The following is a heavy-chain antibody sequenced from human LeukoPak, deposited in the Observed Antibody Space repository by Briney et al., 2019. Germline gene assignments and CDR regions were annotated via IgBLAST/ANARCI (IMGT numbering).Heavy chain of an antibody. J-gene: IGHJ4*02. CDR1: GFTFSDYA. D-gene: IGHD4-11*01. CDR2: ISGSGGST. CDR3: ASGTTSAY. Sequence: GGSLRLSCAASGFTFSDYAMNWVRQAPGKGLEWVSAISGSGGSTYYADSVKGRFTISRDNSKNTPSLQMNSLRAEDTAVYYCASGTTSAYWGQGTLVTVSS. V-gene: IGHV3-23*01.